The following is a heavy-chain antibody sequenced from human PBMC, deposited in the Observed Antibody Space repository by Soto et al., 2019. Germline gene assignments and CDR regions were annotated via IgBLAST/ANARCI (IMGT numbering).Heavy chain of an antibody. CDR1: GFPLSDHY. CDR2: SSHSGSFT. Sequence: PGGPLRLSCTASGFPLSDHYMSWLRQAPGKGLEWLGYSSHSGSFTRDTDSVKGRFSISRDNANNSLYLQINSLRGDDTAIYYCAKSGDNYNALDYWGQGTPVTVSS. J-gene: IGHJ4*02. V-gene: IGHV3-11*06. CDR3: AKSGDNYNALDY. D-gene: IGHD2-21*02.